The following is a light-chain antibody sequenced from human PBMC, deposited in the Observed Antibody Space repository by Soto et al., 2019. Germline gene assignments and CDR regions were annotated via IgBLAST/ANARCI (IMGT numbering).Light chain of an antibody. J-gene: IGLJ1*01. CDR1: SSDVGAYNY. CDR2: DVS. CDR3: CSYADNYSYV. Sequence: QSVLTQPRSASGSPGQSVTISCTGTSSDVGAYNYVFWYQQHPGKAPKLMTYDVSKRPSGVPDRFSGSKSGNTASLTISGLQAEDEADYYCCSYADNYSYVFGTGTKVTVL. V-gene: IGLV2-11*01.